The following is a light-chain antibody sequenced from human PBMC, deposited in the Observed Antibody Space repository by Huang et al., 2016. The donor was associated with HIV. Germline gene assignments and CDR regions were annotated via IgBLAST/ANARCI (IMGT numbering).Light chain of an antibody. J-gene: IGKJ2*01. CDR3: QQYGTSPYT. CDR2: GIS. Sequence: EIVLTQSPGTLSLSPGERATLSCRASQSVNSRYFAWYQQKPCQAPRLLIYGISSRATGIPDRFSGSGSDTDFTLTVSRLEPEDFAVYYCQQYGTSPYTFGQGTKLEIK. CDR1: QSVNSRY. V-gene: IGKV3-20*01.